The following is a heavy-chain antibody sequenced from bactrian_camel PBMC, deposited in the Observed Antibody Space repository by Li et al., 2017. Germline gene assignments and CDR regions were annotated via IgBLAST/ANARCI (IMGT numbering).Heavy chain of an antibody. Sequence: VQLVESGGGLVQPGSSLTLRCATSGFTFSVSALSWVRQAPGKGLEWVSTILKTGTSTRYSDSVKGRFIISRDDAKNTLFLQLNSLEFEDTAMYYCASDYGTTYYGQGTQVTVS. CDR1: GFTFSVSA. V-gene: IGHV3S42*01. J-gene: IGHJ4*01. CDR2: ILKTGTST. D-gene: IGHD2*01.